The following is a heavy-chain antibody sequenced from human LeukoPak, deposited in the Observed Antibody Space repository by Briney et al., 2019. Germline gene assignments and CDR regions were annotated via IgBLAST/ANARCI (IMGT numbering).Heavy chain of an antibody. Sequence: ASVKVSCKASGYTFTSYGISWVRQAPGQGLEWMGWINTNTGNPTYAQGFTGRFVFSLDTSVSTAYLQISSLKAEDTAVYYCARSYYDFWRDPLYGMDVWGQGTTVTVSS. CDR2: INTNTGNP. CDR1: GYTFTSYG. D-gene: IGHD3-3*01. V-gene: IGHV7-4-1*02. J-gene: IGHJ6*02. CDR3: ARSYYDFWRDPLYGMDV.